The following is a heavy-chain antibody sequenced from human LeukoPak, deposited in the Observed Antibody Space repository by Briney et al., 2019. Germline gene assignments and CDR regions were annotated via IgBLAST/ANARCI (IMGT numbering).Heavy chain of an antibody. CDR2: IEPDGSEK. CDR3: AQGHYHMGV. CDR1: GFTFRDYW. V-gene: IGHV3-7*01. J-gene: IGHJ6*02. Sequence: PGGSLRLSCAASGFTFRDYWMTWVRQAAGKGLEWVASIEPDGSEKYYADSVKGRFTLSRDNVENSLYLQMNTLRVDDTAVYYCAQGHYHMGVGGHGTTVTVSS.